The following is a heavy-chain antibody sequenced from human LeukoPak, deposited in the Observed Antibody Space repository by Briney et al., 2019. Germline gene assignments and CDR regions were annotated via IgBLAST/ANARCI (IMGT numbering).Heavy chain of an antibody. J-gene: IGHJ4*02. CDR3: ATDSDRRSDY. Sequence: GGSLRLSCSVSGFIFSNYAMYWVRQAPGKGLEYVSLIISNGGSTYYADSVKGRFTISRDNAKNSLYLQMNSLRAEDTAVYYCATDSDRRSDYWGQGTLVTVSS. CDR2: IISNGGST. D-gene: IGHD3-22*01. V-gene: IGHV3-64*04. CDR1: GFIFSNYA.